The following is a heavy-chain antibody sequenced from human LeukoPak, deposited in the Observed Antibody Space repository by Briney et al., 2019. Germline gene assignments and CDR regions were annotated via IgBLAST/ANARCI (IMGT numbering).Heavy chain of an antibody. CDR3: AKGRRDKYYDILTGYYITNPIFDY. CDR1: GFTVRTNY. V-gene: IGHV3-66*02. D-gene: IGHD3-9*01. Sequence: GGSLRLSCAASGFTVRTNYMTWVRQAPGKGLEWVSEIYSDGTTYYTASVKGRFSVSRDNSKNTLYLQMNSLRAEDTAVYYCAKGRRDKYYDILTGYYITNPIFDYWGQGTLVTVSS. J-gene: IGHJ4*02. CDR2: IYSDGTT.